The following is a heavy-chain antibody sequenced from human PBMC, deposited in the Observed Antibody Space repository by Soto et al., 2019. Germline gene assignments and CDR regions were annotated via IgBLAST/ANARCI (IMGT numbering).Heavy chain of an antibody. J-gene: IGHJ6*02. CDR3: ARGNGFGELSIGMDV. Sequence: SETLSLTCAVYGGSFSGYYWSWIRQPPGKGLEWIGEINHSGSTNYNPSLKSRVTISVDTSKNQFSLKLSSVTAADTAVYYCARGNGFGELSIGMDVWGQGTTVTVSS. V-gene: IGHV4-34*01. CDR1: GGSFSGYY. CDR2: INHSGST. D-gene: IGHD3-10*01.